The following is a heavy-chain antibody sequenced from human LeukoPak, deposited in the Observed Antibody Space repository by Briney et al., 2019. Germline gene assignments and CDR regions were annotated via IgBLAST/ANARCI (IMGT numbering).Heavy chain of an antibody. V-gene: IGHV3-33*01. J-gene: IGHJ4*02. CDR1: GFTFSSYG. CDR3: ARDPLTIVLTPWYHFDY. Sequence: GGSLRLSCAASGFTFSSYGMHWVRQAPGKGLEWVAVIWYDGSNKYYADSVKGRFTISRDNSKNTLYLQMNSLRAEDTAVYYCARDPLTIVLTPWYHFDYWGQGTLVTVSS. CDR2: IWYDGSNK. D-gene: IGHD2/OR15-2a*01.